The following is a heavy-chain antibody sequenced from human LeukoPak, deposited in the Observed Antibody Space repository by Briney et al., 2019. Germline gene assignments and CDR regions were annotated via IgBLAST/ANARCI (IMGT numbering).Heavy chain of an antibody. Sequence: SGTLSLTCAVSGGSISSSYYWSWIRQPAGKGLEWIGRIYRSGSTNYNPPLKSRVTMSVDTSKNQFSLKLSSVTAADTAVYYCARVYDSGSQAYFYYMDVWGKGTTVTISS. J-gene: IGHJ6*03. CDR2: IYRSGST. D-gene: IGHD3-10*01. V-gene: IGHV4-4*07. CDR1: GGSISSSYY. CDR3: ARVYDSGSQAYFYYMDV.